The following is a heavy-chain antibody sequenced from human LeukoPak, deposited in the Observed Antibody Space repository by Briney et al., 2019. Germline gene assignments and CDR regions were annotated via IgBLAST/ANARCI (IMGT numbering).Heavy chain of an antibody. D-gene: IGHD2-8*01. CDR2: INSRGDT. CDR1: GGSIRSYH. J-gene: IGHJ4*02. Sequence: SETLSLTCTVSGGSIRSYHWSWIRQSRGKALEWIAYINSRGDTKYNPSLKSRVTISMDTPKNKFSLKVSSVTDADTALYFCARTTSNGSADYWGQGTQVTVSA. V-gene: IGHV4-59*08. CDR3: ARTTSNGSADY.